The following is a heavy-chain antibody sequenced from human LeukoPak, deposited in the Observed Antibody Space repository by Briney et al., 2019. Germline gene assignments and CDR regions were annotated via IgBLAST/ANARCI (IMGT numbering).Heavy chain of an antibody. CDR1: GYTSTSYY. J-gene: IGHJ4*02. CDR2: MNPNSGNT. CDR3: ARSPKGELRDSGYDHGFDY. D-gene: IGHD5-12*01. Sequence: ASVKVSCKASGYTSTSYYINWVRQATGQGLEWMGWMNPNSGNTGYAQKFQGRVTMTRNTSISTAYMELSSLRSEDTAVYYCARSPKGELRDSGYDHGFDYWGQGTLVTVSS. V-gene: IGHV1-8*01.